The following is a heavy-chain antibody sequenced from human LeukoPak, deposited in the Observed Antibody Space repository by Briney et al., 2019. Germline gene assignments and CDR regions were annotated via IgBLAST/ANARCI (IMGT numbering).Heavy chain of an antibody. CDR1: GYSFTSYW. CDR2: IYPGDSDT. J-gene: IGHJ1*01. D-gene: IGHD2-2*01. V-gene: IGHV5-51*01. Sequence: GESLKISCKGSGYSFTSYWIGWVSQMPGKGLEWMGIIYPGDSDTRYSPSFQGQVTISADKSISTAYLQWSSLKASDTAMYYCARGSHCSSTSCRAEYFQHWARAPWSPSPQ. CDR3: ARGSHCSSTSCRAEYFQH.